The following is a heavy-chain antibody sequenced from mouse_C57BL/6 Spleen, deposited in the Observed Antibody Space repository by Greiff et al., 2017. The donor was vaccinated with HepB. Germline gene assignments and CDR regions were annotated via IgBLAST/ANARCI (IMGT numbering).Heavy chain of an antibody. Sequence: VQLQQSGAELVKPGASVKISCKASGYAFSSSWMNWVKQRPGKGLEWIGRIYPGDGDTNYNGKFKGKATLTADKSSSTAYMQLSSLTSEDSAVYFCARPDGYYFDYWGQGTTLTVSS. CDR2: IYPGDGDT. J-gene: IGHJ2*01. CDR3: ARPDGYYFDY. V-gene: IGHV1-82*01. D-gene: IGHD2-3*01. CDR1: GYAFSSSW.